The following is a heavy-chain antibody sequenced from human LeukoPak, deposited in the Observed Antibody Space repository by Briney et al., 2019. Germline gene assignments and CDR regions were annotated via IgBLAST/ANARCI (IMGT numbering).Heavy chain of an antibody. V-gene: IGHV7-4-1*02. Sequence: ASVKVSCKASGYTFTSYAVNWVRQAPGQGLEWMGWINTNTGNPTYAQGFTGRFVFSLDTSVSTAYLQISSLKAEDTAVYYCARNLRYCSSTSCRGNWFDPWGQGTLVTVSS. CDR3: ARNLRYCSSTSCRGNWFDP. D-gene: IGHD2-2*01. CDR1: GYTFTSYA. J-gene: IGHJ5*02. CDR2: INTNTGNP.